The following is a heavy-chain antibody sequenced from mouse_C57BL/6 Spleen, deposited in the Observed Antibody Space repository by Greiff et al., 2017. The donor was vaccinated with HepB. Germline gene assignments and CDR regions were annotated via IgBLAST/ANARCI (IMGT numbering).Heavy chain of an antibody. J-gene: IGHJ1*03. D-gene: IGHD1-1*01. CDR2: ISDGGSYT. Sequence: EVQLVESGGGLVKPGGSLKLSCAASGFTFSSYAMSWVRQTPEKRLEWVATISDGGSYTYYPDNVKGRFTISRDNAKNNLYLQMSHLKSEDTAMYYCARDKYYGRSPEYFDVWGTGTTVTVSS. V-gene: IGHV5-4*01. CDR3: ARDKYYGRSPEYFDV. CDR1: GFTFSSYA.